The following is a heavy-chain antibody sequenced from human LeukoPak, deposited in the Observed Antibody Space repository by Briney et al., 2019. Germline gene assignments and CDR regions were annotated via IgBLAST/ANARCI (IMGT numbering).Heavy chain of an antibody. J-gene: IGHJ6*02. CDR1: GFTFSSYW. Sequence: QPGGSLRLSCAASGFTFSSYWMSWVRQAPGKGLEWVANIKQVGSEKYYVDSVKGRITISRDNAKNSLYLQMNSLRAEDTAVYYCARVSQYYYYGMDVWGQGTTVTVSS. CDR3: ARVSQYYYYGMDV. V-gene: IGHV3-7*01. CDR2: IKQVGSEK.